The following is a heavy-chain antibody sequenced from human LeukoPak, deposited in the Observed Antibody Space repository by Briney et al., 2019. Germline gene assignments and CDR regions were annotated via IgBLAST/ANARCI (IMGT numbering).Heavy chain of an antibody. V-gene: IGHV4-59*01. CDR3: ARGRLDFDY. CDR1: GGSISSYY. CDR2: IYYSGST. J-gene: IGHJ4*02. Sequence: SETLSPTCTVSGGSISSYYWSWIRQPPGKGLEWIGYIYYSGSTNYNPSLKSRVTISVDTSKNQSSLKLSSVTAADTAVYYCARGRLDFDYWGQGTLVTVSS.